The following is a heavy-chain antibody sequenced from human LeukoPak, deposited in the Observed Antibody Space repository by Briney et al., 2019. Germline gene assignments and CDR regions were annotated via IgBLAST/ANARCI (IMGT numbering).Heavy chain of an antibody. D-gene: IGHD3-3*01. CDR1: GFTFSTYW. CDR3: ARLRSGYYCDY. Sequence: GGSLRLSCAASGFTFSTYWMSWVRQAPGKGREGVANIKEDGSQKYYVDSVKGRFTISKDNAKNSLYLQMNSLRAEDTAVYYCARLRSGYYCDYWGQETLVTVSS. V-gene: IGHV3-7*01. J-gene: IGHJ4*02. CDR2: IKEDGSQK.